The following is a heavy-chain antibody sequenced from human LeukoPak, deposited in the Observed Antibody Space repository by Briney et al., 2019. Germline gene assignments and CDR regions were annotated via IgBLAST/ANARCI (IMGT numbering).Heavy chain of an antibody. CDR1: AFTFRGFI. CDR3: TKDPNGDYVGAFDP. CDR2: ITGTHYTT. D-gene: IGHD4-17*01. V-gene: IGHV3-23*01. J-gene: IGHJ5*02. Sequence: PGGSLRLSCAASAFTFRGFIVHWVRQAPGKGVEWVSSITGTHYTTYNTDSVKGRFTISRDNSKNTLYLQMNSLRADDTAVYYCTKDPNGDYVGAFDPWGQGTLVTVSS.